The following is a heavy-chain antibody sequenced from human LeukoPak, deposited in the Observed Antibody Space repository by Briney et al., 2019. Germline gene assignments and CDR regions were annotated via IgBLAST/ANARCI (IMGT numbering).Heavy chain of an antibody. Sequence: SETLSLTCAVYGGSFSGYYRSWIRQPPGKGLEWTGEINHSGSTNYNPSLKSRVTISEDTSKNQFSLKLSSVTAADTAVYYCARGRVAARSNRRGYFDYWGQGTLVTVSS. CDR2: INHSGST. V-gene: IGHV4-34*01. J-gene: IGHJ4*02. CDR3: ARGRVAARSNRRGYFDY. CDR1: GGSFSGYY. D-gene: IGHD2-15*01.